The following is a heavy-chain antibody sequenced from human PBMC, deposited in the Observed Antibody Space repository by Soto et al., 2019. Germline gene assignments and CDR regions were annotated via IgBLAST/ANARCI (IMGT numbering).Heavy chain of an antibody. J-gene: IGHJ4*02. CDR2: ISYDGSNK. D-gene: IGHD2-21*02. CDR1: GFTFSSYG. CDR3: AKDRLAYCGGDCPYYFDY. Sequence: QVQLVASGGGVVQPGRSLRLSCAASGFTFSSYGMHWVRQAPGKGLEWVAVISYDGSNKYYADSVKGRFTISRDNSKNTLYLQMNSLRAEDTAVYYCAKDRLAYCGGDCPYYFDYWGQGTLVTVSS. V-gene: IGHV3-30*18.